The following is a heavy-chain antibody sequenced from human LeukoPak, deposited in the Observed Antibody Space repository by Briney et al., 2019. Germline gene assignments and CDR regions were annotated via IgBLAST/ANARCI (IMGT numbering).Heavy chain of an antibody. CDR2: INTNTGNP. Sequence: GSSVKVSCKASGGTFSSYAISWVRQAPGQGLEWMGWINTNTGNPTYAQGFTERFVFSLDTSVSTAYLQISSLKAEDTAVYYCARVSWFGEHSFEHWGQGTLVTVSS. CDR1: GGTFSSYA. CDR3: ARVSWFGEHSFEH. J-gene: IGHJ1*01. V-gene: IGHV7-4-1*02. D-gene: IGHD3-10*01.